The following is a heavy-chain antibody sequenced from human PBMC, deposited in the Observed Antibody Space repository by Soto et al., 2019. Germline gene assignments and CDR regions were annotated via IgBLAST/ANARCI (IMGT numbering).Heavy chain of an antibody. CDR1: GYTFTSYA. J-gene: IGHJ4*02. V-gene: IGHV1-3*01. D-gene: IGHD4-17*01. Sequence: QVQLVQSGAEVKKPGASVKVSCKASGYTFTSYAMNWVRQAPGQRLEWMGWINAGNGNTKYSQKFQGRVTITRDTSASTAYMELSSLRSEDTAVYYCAREKRDGDYGHWGQGTLVTVSS. CDR2: INAGNGNT. CDR3: AREKRDGDYGH.